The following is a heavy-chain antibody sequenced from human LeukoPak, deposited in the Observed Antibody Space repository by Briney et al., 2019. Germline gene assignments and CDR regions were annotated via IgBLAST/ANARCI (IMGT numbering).Heavy chain of an antibody. CDR2: INSDGSST. V-gene: IGHV3-74*01. J-gene: IGHJ4*02. CDR3: ARSRSGLFDY. CDR1: GFTFSSDW. Sequence: GGSLRLSCAASGFTFSSDWMHWVRQAPGKGLLWVSRINSDGSSTSYADSVKGLFTISRDNAKNTLYLQMNSLRAEDTAVYYCARSRSGLFDYWGQGTLVTVSS.